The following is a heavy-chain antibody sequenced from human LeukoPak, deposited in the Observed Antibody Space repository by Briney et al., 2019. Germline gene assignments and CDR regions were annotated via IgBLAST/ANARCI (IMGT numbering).Heavy chain of an antibody. J-gene: IGHJ5*02. V-gene: IGHV5-51*01. CDR1: GYIFTSYW. CDR3: ARQNYDILTGYYEVNWFDP. Sequence: GESLKISCKGSGYIFTSYWIGWVRQMPGKGLEWMGIIYPGDSDTRYSPSFQGQVTISADKSISTAYLQWSSLKASDTAMYYCARQNYDILTGYYEVNWFDPWGQGTLVTVSS. CDR2: IYPGDSDT. D-gene: IGHD3-9*01.